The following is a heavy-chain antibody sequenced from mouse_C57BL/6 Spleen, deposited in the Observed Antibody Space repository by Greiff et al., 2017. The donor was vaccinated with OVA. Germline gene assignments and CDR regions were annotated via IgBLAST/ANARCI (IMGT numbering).Heavy chain of an antibody. CDR2: FYPGSGSI. CDR1: GYTFTEYT. V-gene: IGHV1-62-2*01. Sequence: QVQLQQSGAELVKPGASVKLSCKASGYTFTEYTIHWVKQRSGPGLEWIGWFYPGSGSIKYNEKFKNKATLTADKSSSTGYMELSRMTSEDSAVEVCARHGYEYDGRFDVWGTGTTVTVSS. CDR3: ARHGYEYDGRFDV. D-gene: IGHD2-4*01. J-gene: IGHJ1*03.